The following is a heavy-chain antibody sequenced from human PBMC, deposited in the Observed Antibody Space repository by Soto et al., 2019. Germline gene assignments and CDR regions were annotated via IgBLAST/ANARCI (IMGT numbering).Heavy chain of an antibody. Sequence: HVQLQQWGAGLLKPSETLSLTCAVYGGSFSAYSWTWIRQPPGTGLEWIGEINHSGSTNYNPSLTSRVTISVDTSKNQFSLKLTSVTAADTAVYYCARDKITGLFDYWGQGTLVTVSS. CDR1: GGSFSAYS. V-gene: IGHV4-34*01. J-gene: IGHJ4*02. CDR3: ARDKITGLFDY. D-gene: IGHD2-8*02. CDR2: INHSGST.